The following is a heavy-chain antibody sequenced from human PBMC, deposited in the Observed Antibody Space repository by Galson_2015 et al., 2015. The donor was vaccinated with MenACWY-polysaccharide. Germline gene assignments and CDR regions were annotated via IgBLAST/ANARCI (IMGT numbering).Heavy chain of an antibody. CDR3: ARSYCDRTTCYGMDV. D-gene: IGHD2-21*01. CDR2: NGNNI. J-gene: IGHJ6*02. Sequence: NGNNIYYADSEEGRFTISRDNFKSTLYLQMNSLRPEDTGVYYCARSYCDRTTCYGMDVWGQGTMVTVSS. V-gene: IGHV3-33*01.